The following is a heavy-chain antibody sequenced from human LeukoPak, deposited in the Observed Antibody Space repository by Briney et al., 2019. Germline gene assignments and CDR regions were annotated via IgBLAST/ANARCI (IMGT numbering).Heavy chain of an antibody. D-gene: IGHD2-2*01. CDR2: IYHTGST. CDR1: GDSISGNIFY. J-gene: IGHJ5*02. V-gene: IGHV4-39*07. Sequence: PSETLSLTCSVSGDSISGNIFYWTWIRQAPGKGLEWIGNIYHTGSTYYNPSLKSRVTISVDKSKNQFSLKLSSVTAADTAVYYCARELYQPPVMGWFDPWGQGTLVTVSS. CDR3: ARELYQPPVMGWFDP.